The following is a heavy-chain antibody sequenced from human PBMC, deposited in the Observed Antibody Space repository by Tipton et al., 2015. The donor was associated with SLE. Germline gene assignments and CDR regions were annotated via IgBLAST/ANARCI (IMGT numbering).Heavy chain of an antibody. CDR2: IYTSGST. CDR3: ARGGPGGTFFDY. V-gene: IGHV4-4*07. CDR1: GGSISSYY. J-gene: IGHJ4*02. Sequence: LRLSCTVSGGSISSYYWSWIRQPTGKGLEWIGRIYTSGSTNYNPSLKSRVTISVDTSKNQFSLKLSSVTAADTAVYYCARGGPGGTFFDYWGQGTLVTVSS. D-gene: IGHD2/OR15-2a*01.